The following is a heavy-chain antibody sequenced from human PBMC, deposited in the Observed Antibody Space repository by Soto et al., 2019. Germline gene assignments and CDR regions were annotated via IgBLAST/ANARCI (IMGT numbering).Heavy chain of an antibody. D-gene: IGHD2-15*01. CDR3: ARGCYKDS. CDR1: GYTFTNYA. V-gene: IGHV1-18*01. J-gene: IGHJ4*02. Sequence: QVQLVQSGVEVKKPGASMKISCRTSGYTFTNYAINWVRQAPGQGLEWVAWISTQSGTTKYGQRLQGRVTVTTHTSTSTAYMELRNLRSDDTALYYCARGCYKDSWGQGTLVTVSS. CDR2: ISTQSGTT.